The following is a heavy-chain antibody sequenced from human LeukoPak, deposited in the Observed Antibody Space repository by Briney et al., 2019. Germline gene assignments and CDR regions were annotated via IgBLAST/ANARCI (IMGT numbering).Heavy chain of an antibody. D-gene: IGHD4-17*01. CDR2: IWNDGSQK. CDR3: VKGADGDYNFEDGFYFES. J-gene: IGHJ4*02. CDR1: GFTMRDFV. V-gene: IGHV3-33*06. Sequence: PGGSLRLSCAASGFTMRDFVMHWVRQAPGKGLEWVAVIWNDGSQKHYIESVRGRFTISRENSMNTVSLQMSGLKVEDTGVYYCVKGADGDYNFEDGFYFESWGQGTLVTVSS.